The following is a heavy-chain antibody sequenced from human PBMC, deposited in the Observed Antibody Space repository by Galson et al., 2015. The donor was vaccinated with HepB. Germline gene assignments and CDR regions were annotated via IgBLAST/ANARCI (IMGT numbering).Heavy chain of an antibody. CDR1: GYTFNDYG. J-gene: IGHJ4*02. V-gene: IGHV1-18*01. D-gene: IGHD6-13*01. CDR3: ARDLGIVAAGSGHK. CDR2: IGGKKHNT. Sequence: SVKVSCKASGYTFNDYGFTWVRQAPGQGLEWMACIGGKKHNTWYAQKSQGRVTLTRDTSTNTAYMELRSLRFDDTAVYYCARDLGIVAAGSGHKWGQGTLVTVSS.